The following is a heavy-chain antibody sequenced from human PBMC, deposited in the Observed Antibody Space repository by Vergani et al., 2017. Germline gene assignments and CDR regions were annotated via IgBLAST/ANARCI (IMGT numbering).Heavy chain of an antibody. D-gene: IGHD3-22*01. CDR3: ARVRREGSSGYYYYYGMDV. J-gene: IGHJ6*02. CDR2: IYYSGST. V-gene: IGHV4-30-4*01. Sequence: QVQLQESGPGLVKPSQTLSLTCTVSGGSISSGDYYWSWIRQPPGKGLEWIGYIYYSGSTYYNPSLKSRVTISVDTSKNQFSLKLSSVTAADTAVYYCARVRREGSSGYYYYYGMDVWGQGTTVTVSS. CDR1: GGSISSGDYY.